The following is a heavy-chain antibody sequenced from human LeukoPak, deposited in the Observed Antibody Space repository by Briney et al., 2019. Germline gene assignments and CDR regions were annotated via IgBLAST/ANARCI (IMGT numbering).Heavy chain of an antibody. J-gene: IGHJ4*02. CDR2: IIPIFGTA. CDR1: GGTFSSYA. Sequence: SVKVSCKASGGTFSSYAISWVRQAPGQGLEWMGGIIPIFGTANYAQKFQGRVTVTADESTSTAYMELSSLRSEDTAVYYCATFCSSTSCPLHYWGQGTLVTVSS. CDR3: ATFCSSTSCPLHY. D-gene: IGHD2-2*01. V-gene: IGHV1-69*13.